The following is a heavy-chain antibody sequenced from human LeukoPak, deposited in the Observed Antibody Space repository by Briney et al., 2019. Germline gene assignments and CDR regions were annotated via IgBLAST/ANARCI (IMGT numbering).Heavy chain of an antibody. Sequence: SETLSLTCTVSGGSISSYYWSWIRQPAGKGLEWIGRIYTSGSTNYNPSLKSRVTMSVDTSKNQFSLKLSSVTAADTAVYYCAREKYYDILTGYDYFDYWGQGTLVTVSS. CDR3: AREKYYDILTGYDYFDY. CDR2: IYTSGST. CDR1: GGSISSYY. D-gene: IGHD3-9*01. J-gene: IGHJ4*02. V-gene: IGHV4-4*07.